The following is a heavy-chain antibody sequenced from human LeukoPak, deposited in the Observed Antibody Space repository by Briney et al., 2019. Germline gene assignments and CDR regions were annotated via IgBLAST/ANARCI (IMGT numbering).Heavy chain of an antibody. V-gene: IGHV4-34*01. D-gene: IGHD6-13*01. Sequence: SETLSLTCAVYGGSFSGYHWSWIRQPPGKGLEWIGEINHSGRTNYNPSLKSRVTISVDTSKNQFSLKLSSVTAADTAVYYCARRETAAGSYYFDYWGQGTLVTVSS. J-gene: IGHJ4*02. CDR3: ARRETAAGSYYFDY. CDR1: GGSFSGYH. CDR2: INHSGRT.